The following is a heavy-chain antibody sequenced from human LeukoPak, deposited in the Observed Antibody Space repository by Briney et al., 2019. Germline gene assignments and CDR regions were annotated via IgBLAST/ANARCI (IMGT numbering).Heavy chain of an antibody. J-gene: IGHJ6*03. D-gene: IGHD3-3*01. CDR2: ISSSSSTI. CDR1: GFTFSSYE. CDR3: ARRVTIFGVVIIGYMDV. V-gene: IGHV3-48*03. Sequence: PGGSLRLSCAASGFTFSSYEMNWVRQAPGKGLEWVSYISSSSSTIYYADSVKGRFTISRDNAKNSLYLQMNSLRAEDTAVYYCARRVTIFGVVIIGYMDVWGKGTTVTVSS.